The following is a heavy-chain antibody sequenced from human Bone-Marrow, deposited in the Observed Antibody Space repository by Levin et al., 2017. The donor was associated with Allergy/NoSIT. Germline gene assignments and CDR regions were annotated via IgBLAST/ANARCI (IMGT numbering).Heavy chain of an antibody. V-gene: IGHV4-39*01. D-gene: IGHD5-12*01. CDR2: IYHSGSP. CDR3: ARPSLVAATGVDAFDI. CDR1: GASFTSTTYY. J-gene: IGHJ3*02. Sequence: PSETLSLTCTVSGASFTSTTYYWAWIRQPPGKGLEWIGTIYHSGSPYYNPSLRSRVTISVDTSEKQFSLKLTSVTAADTAVYYCARPSLVAATGVDAFDIWGQGTMVTVSS.